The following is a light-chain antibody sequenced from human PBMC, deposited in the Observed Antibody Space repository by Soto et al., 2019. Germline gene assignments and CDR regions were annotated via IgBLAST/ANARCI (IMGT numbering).Light chain of an antibody. CDR2: GAS. CDR3: QQYGSSQFT. J-gene: IGKJ3*01. V-gene: IGKV3-20*01. CDR1: QSVSSSY. Sequence: EIVLTQSTGTLSLSPGERATLSCRASQSVSSSYLAWYQQKPGQAPRLLIYGASSKATSIPARFSGSGSGTDFTLTISRLEPEDFAVYYCQQYGSSQFTFGPGTKVDIK.